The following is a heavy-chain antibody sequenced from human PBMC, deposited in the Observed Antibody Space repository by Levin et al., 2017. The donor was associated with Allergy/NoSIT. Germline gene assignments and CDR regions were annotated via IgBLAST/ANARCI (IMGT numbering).Heavy chain of an antibody. J-gene: IGHJ4*02. CDR3: AKDQRTLRGVIPDY. D-gene: IGHD3-10*01. CDR1: GFTFSNYT. V-gene: IGHV3-23*01. CDR2: ISTINDGSRT. Sequence: PGESLKISCAASGFTFSNYTMSWVRQAPGKGLEWISSISTINDGSRTYYADSVKGRFTISRDNSKDTLYLQMNSLRAEDTALYYCAKDQRTLRGVIPDYWGQGTLVTVSS.